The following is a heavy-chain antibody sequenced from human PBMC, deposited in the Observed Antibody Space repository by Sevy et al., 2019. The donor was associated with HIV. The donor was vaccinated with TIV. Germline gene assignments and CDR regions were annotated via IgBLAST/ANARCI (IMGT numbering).Heavy chain of an antibody. V-gene: IGHV3-33*01. J-gene: IGHJ4*02. Sequence: GGSLRLSCAASGFTFTDYILHWVRQAPGKGLEWVAVIWYDGTQQYYADSVKGRFTISRDTNKDTLFLQMNRLRTEDTAVYFCVREHSYGAGNFYTSNFKYWGQGTLVTVST. D-gene: IGHD4-17*01. CDR2: IWYDGTQQ. CDR1: GFTFTDYI. CDR3: VREHSYGAGNFYTSNFKY.